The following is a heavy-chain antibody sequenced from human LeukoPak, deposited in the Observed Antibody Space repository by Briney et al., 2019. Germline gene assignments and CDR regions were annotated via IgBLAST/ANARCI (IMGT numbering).Heavy chain of an antibody. CDR2: IRGSGDST. Sequence: QTGGSLRLSCAASGFSFSSSWMSWVRQAPGKGLEWVSAIRGSGDSTSYADSVKGRFTISRDNSKNTLYLQMNSLRAEDTAVYYCAKCQSYYYDSSGYYYYYMDVWGKGTTVTVSS. V-gene: IGHV3-23*01. CDR3: AKCQSYYYDSSGYYYYYMDV. D-gene: IGHD3-22*01. J-gene: IGHJ6*03. CDR1: GFSFSSSW.